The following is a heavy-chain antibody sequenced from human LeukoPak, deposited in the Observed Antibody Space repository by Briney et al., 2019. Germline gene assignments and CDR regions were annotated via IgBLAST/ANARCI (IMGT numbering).Heavy chain of an antibody. CDR1: GGSTTSYY. CDR2: IHHSGNT. CDR3: ARAVYCGGDCWYYFDS. V-gene: IGHV4-59*13. Sequence: PSETLSLTCSVSGGSTTSYYWSWIRQPPGKALDWIAYIHHSGNTVYSPSLKSRVTISLDTSKNQLSLKLSSVTAADTAIYYCARAVYCGGDCWYYFDSWGQGILVTVSS. D-gene: IGHD2-21*02. J-gene: IGHJ4*02.